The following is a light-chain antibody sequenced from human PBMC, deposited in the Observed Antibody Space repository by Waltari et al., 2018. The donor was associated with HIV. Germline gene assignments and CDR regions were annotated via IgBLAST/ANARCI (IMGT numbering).Light chain of an antibody. CDR1: QSLVFSDGNTY. J-gene: IGKJ4*01. CDR3: MQGVQTPLT. Sequence: VVLTQSPVFLPVTLGQPASISCRSNQSLVFSDGNTYLNWFQQRPGQSPRRLIYRVSDRDSGVPDRFSGSGSDTDFTLKLSRVEADDVAVYYCMQGVQTPLTFGGGTKVEIK. V-gene: IGKV2-30*01. CDR2: RVS.